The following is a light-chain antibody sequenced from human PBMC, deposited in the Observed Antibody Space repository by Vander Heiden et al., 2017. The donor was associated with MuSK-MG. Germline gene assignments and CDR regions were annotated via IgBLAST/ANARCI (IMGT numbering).Light chain of an antibody. J-gene: IGLJ2*01. Sequence: QTALSHPASASGSPVQSITISCTGTSSDVGSYNLVSWYQQHPGKAPKLMIYEGSKRPSGVSNRFSGSKSGNTASLTISGLQAEDEADYYCCSYAASSTWGVFGGGTKLTVL. CDR3: CSYAASSTWGV. CDR1: SSDVGSYNL. V-gene: IGLV2-23*01. CDR2: EGS.